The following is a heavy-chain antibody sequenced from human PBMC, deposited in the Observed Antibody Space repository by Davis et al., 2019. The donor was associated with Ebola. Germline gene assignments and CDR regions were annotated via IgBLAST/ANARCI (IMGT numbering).Heavy chain of an antibody. Sequence: PSETLSLTCTVSGGSISRGGSYWSWIRQHPGKGLEWIGYIYYSGSTYYNPSLKSRVTISLDTSKNQFSLNLGSVTAADTAVYYCARDLRYDSSGHDYYFYMDVWGKGTTVTVSS. CDR2: IYYSGST. J-gene: IGHJ6*03. CDR1: GGSISRGGSY. V-gene: IGHV4-31*03. CDR3: ARDLRYDSSGHDYYFYMDV. D-gene: IGHD3-22*01.